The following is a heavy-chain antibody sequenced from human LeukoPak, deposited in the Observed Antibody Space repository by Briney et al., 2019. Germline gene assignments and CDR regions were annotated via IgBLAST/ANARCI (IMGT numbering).Heavy chain of an antibody. Sequence: GGSLRLSCAASGFTFSSYGMHWVRQAPGKGLEWVAFIRYDGSNKYYADSVKGRFTISRDNSKNTLYLQMNSLRAEDTAVYYCAKDSRVYYYDSSGYYSRYFDYRGQGTLVTVSS. V-gene: IGHV3-30*02. J-gene: IGHJ4*02. CDR3: AKDSRVYYYDSSGYYSRYFDY. CDR1: GFTFSSYG. D-gene: IGHD3-22*01. CDR2: IRYDGSNK.